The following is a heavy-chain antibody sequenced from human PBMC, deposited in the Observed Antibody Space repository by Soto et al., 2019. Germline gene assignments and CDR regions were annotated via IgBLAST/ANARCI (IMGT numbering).Heavy chain of an antibody. Sequence: GESLKISCKGSGYSFTSYWISWVRQMPGKGLEWMGRIDPSDSYTNYSPSFQGHVTTSADKSISTAYLQWSSLKASDTAMYYCARWNRDLVAFDYWGQGTLVTVSS. CDR2: IDPSDSYT. J-gene: IGHJ4*02. D-gene: IGHD1-1*01. CDR1: GYSFTSYW. CDR3: ARWNRDLVAFDY. V-gene: IGHV5-10-1*01.